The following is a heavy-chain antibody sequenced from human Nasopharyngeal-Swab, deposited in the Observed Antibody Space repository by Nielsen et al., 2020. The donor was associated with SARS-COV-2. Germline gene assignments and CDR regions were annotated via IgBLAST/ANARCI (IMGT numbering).Heavy chain of an antibody. Sequence: GGSLRLSCAASRFILSDYSMNWVRQAPGKGLQWVCNIRESGTITYYTESVKGRFTVSEDKAKNSMYLLMNSLREEDTAVYYCARARLGWVVVVAATPPDYWGQGTLVTVSS. CDR1: RFILSDYS. J-gene: IGHJ4*02. CDR3: ARARLGWVVVVAATPPDY. CDR2: IRESGTIT. V-gene: IGHV3-48*02. D-gene: IGHD2-15*01.